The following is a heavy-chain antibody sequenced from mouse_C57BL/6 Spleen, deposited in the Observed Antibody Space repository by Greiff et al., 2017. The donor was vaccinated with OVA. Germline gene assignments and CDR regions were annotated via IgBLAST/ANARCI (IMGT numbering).Heavy chain of an antibody. Sequence: VQLQQSGPELVKPGASVKLSCKASGYTFTSYDINWVKQRPGQGLEWIGWIYPRDGSTKYNEKFKGKATLAVDTSSSTAYMELHSLTSEDSAVYFCARYYYYGSRNYAMDYWGQGISVTVSS. J-gene: IGHJ4*01. V-gene: IGHV1-85*01. CDR3: ARYYYYGSRNYAMDY. CDR1: GYTFTSYD. D-gene: IGHD1-1*01. CDR2: IYPRDGST.